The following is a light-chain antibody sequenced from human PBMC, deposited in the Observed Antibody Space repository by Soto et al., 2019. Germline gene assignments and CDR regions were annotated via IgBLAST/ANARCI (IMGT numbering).Light chain of an antibody. CDR2: EVS. CDR3: CSYAGNSGV. J-gene: IGLJ3*02. Sequence: QSVLTQPASVSGSPGQSIIISCTGTSSDVGSYNVVSWYQQHPGKAPKLMIYEVSKRPSGVSNRFSGSKSGNTASLTISGLQPEDEADYYCCSYAGNSGVFGGGTKLTVL. V-gene: IGLV2-23*02. CDR1: SSDVGSYNV.